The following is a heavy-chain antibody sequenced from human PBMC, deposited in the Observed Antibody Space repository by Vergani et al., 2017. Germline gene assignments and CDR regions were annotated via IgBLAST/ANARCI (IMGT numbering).Heavy chain of an antibody. J-gene: IGHJ4*02. CDR2: ISYDGSNK. D-gene: IGHD3-22*01. Sequence: QVQLVESGGGVVQPGRSLRLSCAASGFTFSSYAMHWVRQAPGKGLEWVAVISYDGSNKYYADSVKGRFTISSDNSKNTLYLQMNSLRAEDTAVYYCARGTEIVVVIYYCDYWGQGTLVTVSS. CDR3: ARGTEIVVVIYYCDY. V-gene: IGHV3-30-3*01. CDR1: GFTFSSYA.